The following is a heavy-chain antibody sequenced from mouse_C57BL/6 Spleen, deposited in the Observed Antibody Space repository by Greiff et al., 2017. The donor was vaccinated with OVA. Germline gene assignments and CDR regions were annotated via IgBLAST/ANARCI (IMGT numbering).Heavy chain of an antibody. J-gene: IGHJ4*01. CDR3: ARTDFIQGDY. V-gene: IGHV1-4*01. D-gene: IGHD1-1*01. Sequence: VQLQESGAELARPGASVKMSCKASGYTFTSYTMHWVKQRPGQGLEWIGYINPSSGYTKYNQKFKDKATLTADKSSSTAYMQLSSLTSEDSAVYYCARTDFIQGDYWGQGTSVTVSS. CDR2: INPSSGYT. CDR1: GYTFTSYT.